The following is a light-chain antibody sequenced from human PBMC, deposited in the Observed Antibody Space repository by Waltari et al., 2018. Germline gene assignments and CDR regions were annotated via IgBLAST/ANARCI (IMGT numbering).Light chain of an antibody. CDR3: QQYYGSVVT. V-gene: IGKV3-20*01. CDR1: QTITGSL. CDR2: GAS. Sequence: DIVLTQSPATLSVSPGERVTVSCRASQTITGSLLTWYHQKPGQAPRLLIYGASNRAPGVPDRFSGSGSGTDFTLTISRLEPEDSAVYYCQQYYGSVVTFGGGTKVEIK. J-gene: IGKJ4*01.